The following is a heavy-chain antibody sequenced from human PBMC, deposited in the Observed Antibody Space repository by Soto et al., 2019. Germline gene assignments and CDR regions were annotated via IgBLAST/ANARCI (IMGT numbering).Heavy chain of an antibody. V-gene: IGHV3-13*01. CDR3: ARGSTFLRQGFDI. J-gene: IGHJ3*02. CDR1: GFTFSSYD. Sequence: EVQLVESGGGLVQPGGSLRLSCAASGFTFSSYDIQWVRQATGKGLEWVSAIDTTGDTYYAGSVNGRFTISRDNAKNSLYLQMNRLRAGDTDVYYCARGSTFLRQGFDIWCHGTMVTVSS. CDR2: IDTTGDT. D-gene: IGHD3-3*02.